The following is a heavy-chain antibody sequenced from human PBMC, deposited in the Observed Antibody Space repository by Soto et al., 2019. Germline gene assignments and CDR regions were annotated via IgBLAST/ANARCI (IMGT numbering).Heavy chain of an antibody. D-gene: IGHD1-26*01. CDR2: INGRGNYI. CDR3: VREDGKVGTNSAFDY. CDR1: GFTFSTYT. Sequence: GGSLRLSCASSGFTFSTYTMNWVRQAPGKGLEWVSSINGRGNYIYYAESVKGRSTISRDNAKNSLYLQMDRLRAEDTALYYCVREDGKVGTNSAFDYWGLGALVTVSS. V-gene: IGHV3-21*01. J-gene: IGHJ4*02.